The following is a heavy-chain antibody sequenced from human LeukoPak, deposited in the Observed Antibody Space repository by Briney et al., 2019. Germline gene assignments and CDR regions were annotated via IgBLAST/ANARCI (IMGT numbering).Heavy chain of an antibody. CDR2: INHSGST. V-gene: IGHV4-34*01. Sequence: SETLSLTCAVYGGSFSGYYWSWIRQPPGKGLEWIGEINHSGSTNYNPSLKSRVTTSVDTSKNQFSLKLSSVTAADTAVYYCAREKEEQGAMIVVVLDAFDIWGQGTMVTVSS. J-gene: IGHJ3*02. D-gene: IGHD3-22*01. CDR1: GGSFSGYY. CDR3: AREKEEQGAMIVVVLDAFDI.